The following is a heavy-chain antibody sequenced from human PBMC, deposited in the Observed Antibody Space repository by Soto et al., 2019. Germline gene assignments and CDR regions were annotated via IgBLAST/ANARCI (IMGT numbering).Heavy chain of an antibody. D-gene: IGHD2-8*02. CDR2: INHSGST. CDR1: GQSFSGYY. Sequence: PSATLSLTCALYGQSFSGYYWTWIRQPPGTGLEWIGEINHSGSTTYNPSLKSRVTISVDTSKNQFSLKLTSVTAADTAVYYCARDKITGLFDYWGEGTLVT. CDR3: ARDKITGLFDY. V-gene: IGHV4-34*01. J-gene: IGHJ4*02.